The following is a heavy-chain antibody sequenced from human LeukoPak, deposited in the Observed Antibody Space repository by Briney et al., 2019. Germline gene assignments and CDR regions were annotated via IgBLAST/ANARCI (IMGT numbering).Heavy chain of an antibody. CDR1: GGSFSGYY. D-gene: IGHD3-10*01. V-gene: IGHV4-34*01. CDR2: INHSGST. J-gene: IGHJ4*02. CDR3: ARGGRFGDFDY. Sequence: SETLPLTCAVYGGSFSGYYWSWIRQPPGKGLEWIGEINHSGSTNYNPSLKSRVTISVDTSKNQFSLKLSSVTAADTAVYYCARGGRFGDFDYWGQGTLVTVSS.